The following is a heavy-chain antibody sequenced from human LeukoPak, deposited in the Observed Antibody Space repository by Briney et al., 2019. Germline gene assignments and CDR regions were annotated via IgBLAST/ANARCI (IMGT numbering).Heavy chain of an antibody. V-gene: IGHV4-38-2*02. CDR2: VYQSGTT. CDR1: GLSISSGHY. J-gene: IGHJ4*02. Sequence: PSETLSLTCTVSGLSISSGHYWGWVRQPPGAGLEWIGSVYQSGTTYYNPSLKSRVTTSVGMSKNQFSLRLRPVTAADTAVYYCARIFIRNGYSSYFDCWGQGTLVTVSS. D-gene: IGHD5-18*01. CDR3: ARIFIRNGYSSYFDC.